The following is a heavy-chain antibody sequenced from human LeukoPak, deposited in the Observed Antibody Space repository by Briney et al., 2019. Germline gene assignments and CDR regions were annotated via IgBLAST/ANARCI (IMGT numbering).Heavy chain of an antibody. Sequence: SVKVSCKASGGTFSSYAISWVRQAPGQGLEWMGRIIPIFGIANYAQKFQGRVTITADKSTGTAYMELSSLRSEDTAVYYCARDTIFGVVIENYYYYGMDVWGQGATVTVSS. CDR3: ARDTIFGVVIENYYYYGMDV. CDR1: GGTFSSYA. D-gene: IGHD3-3*01. CDR2: IIPIFGIA. V-gene: IGHV1-69*04. J-gene: IGHJ6*02.